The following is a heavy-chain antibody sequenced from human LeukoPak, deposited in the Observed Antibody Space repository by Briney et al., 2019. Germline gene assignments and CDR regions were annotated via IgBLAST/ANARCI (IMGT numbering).Heavy chain of an antibody. CDR3: ARDPRPGVVPMDV. J-gene: IGHJ6*02. V-gene: IGHV4-59*01. CDR2: IYYSGST. CDR1: GGSISSYY. D-gene: IGHD3-3*01. Sequence: SETLSLTCTVSGGSISSYYWSWIRQPPGKGLEWIGYIYYSGSTNYNPSLKSRVTISVDTSKNQFSLKLSSVTAADTAVYYCARDPRPGVVPMDVWGQGTTVTVSS.